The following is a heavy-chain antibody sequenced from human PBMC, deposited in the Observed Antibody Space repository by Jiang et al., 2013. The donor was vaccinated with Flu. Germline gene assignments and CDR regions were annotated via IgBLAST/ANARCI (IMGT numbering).Heavy chain of an antibody. D-gene: IGHD6-19*01. J-gene: IGHJ4*02. V-gene: IGHV4-34*01. CDR2: QSYGST. CDR1: SGYY. CDR3: ARAENQWLVRWIDY. Sequence: SGYYWSWIRQPPREGAGVDWGNQSYGSTNYNPSLKSRVTISVDTSKNQFSLKLSSVTAADTAVYYCARAENQWLVRWIDYWGQGTLVTVSS.